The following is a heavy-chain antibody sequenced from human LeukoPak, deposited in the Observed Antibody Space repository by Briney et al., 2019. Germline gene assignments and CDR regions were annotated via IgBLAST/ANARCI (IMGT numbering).Heavy chain of an antibody. Sequence: ASVKVSCKASGYTFTGYYMHWVRQAPGQGLEWMGWINPNSGGTNYAQKFQGRVTMTRDTSISTAYMELSKLRSDDTAVYYCARRRILPVSYYGSGSTGDAFDIWGQGTMVTVSS. CDR3: ARRRILPVSYYGSGSTGDAFDI. D-gene: IGHD3-10*01. V-gene: IGHV1-2*02. J-gene: IGHJ3*02. CDR1: GYTFTGYY. CDR2: INPNSGGT.